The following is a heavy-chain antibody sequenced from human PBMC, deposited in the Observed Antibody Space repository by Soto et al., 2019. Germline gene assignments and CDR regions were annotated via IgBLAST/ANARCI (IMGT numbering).Heavy chain of an antibody. J-gene: IGHJ6*02. Sequence: ASVKVSCKASGYTFTGYYMHWVRQAPGQGLEWMGWINPNSGGTNYAQKFQGWVTMTRDTSISTAYMELSRLRSDDTAVYYCARELRTYPSHKRIWFGELPKSYYYCMDVWGQGTPVTVSS. CDR2: INPNSGGT. CDR1: GYTFTGYY. CDR3: ARELRTYPSHKRIWFGELPKSYYYCMDV. V-gene: IGHV1-2*04. D-gene: IGHD3-10*01.